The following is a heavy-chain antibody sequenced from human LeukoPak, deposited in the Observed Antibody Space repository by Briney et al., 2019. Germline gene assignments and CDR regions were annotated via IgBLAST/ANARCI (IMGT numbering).Heavy chain of an antibody. CDR3: AKGVGFSTGWYYFEY. Sequence: GGSLRLSCAASGLTFSSYTMHWVRQAPGMGLDYVSAISGNGGSTYYANSVTGRFTISRDNSKNTVYLQMGSLRAEDMGVYYCAKGVGFSTGWYYFEYWGQGTLVTVSS. V-gene: IGHV3-64*01. CDR2: ISGNGGST. CDR1: GLTFSSYT. D-gene: IGHD6-19*01. J-gene: IGHJ4*02.